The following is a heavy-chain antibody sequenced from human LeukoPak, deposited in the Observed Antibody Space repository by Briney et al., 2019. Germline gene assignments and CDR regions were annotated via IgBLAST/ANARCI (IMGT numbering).Heavy chain of an antibody. D-gene: IGHD1-14*01. J-gene: IGHJ4*02. Sequence: SETLSLTCTVSGGSISSSSYYWGWIGQPPGKGLEWIVSIYYSGSTNYNPSLKSRVTISVYTSKNQFSLKLSSVTAADTAVYYCARLLTSEYYFDSGGQGTLVTVSS. CDR3: ARLLTSEYYFDS. V-gene: IGHV4-39*07. CDR1: GGSISSSSYY. CDR2: IYYSGST.